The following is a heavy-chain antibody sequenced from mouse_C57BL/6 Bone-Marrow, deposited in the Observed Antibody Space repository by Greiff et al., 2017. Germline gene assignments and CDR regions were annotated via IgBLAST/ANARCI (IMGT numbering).Heavy chain of an antibody. D-gene: IGHD1-1*01. CDR2: IDPSDSYT. V-gene: IGHV1-69*01. CDR1: GYTFTSYW. J-gene: IGHJ4*01. CDR3: AILGSSPYYAMDY. Sequence: QVQLQQPGAELVMPGASVKLSCKASGYTFTSYWMHWVKQMPGQGLEWIGEIDPSDSYTNYNQKFKGKSTLTVDKSSSTAYMQLSSLTSEDSAVYYCAILGSSPYYAMDYWGQGTSVTVSS.